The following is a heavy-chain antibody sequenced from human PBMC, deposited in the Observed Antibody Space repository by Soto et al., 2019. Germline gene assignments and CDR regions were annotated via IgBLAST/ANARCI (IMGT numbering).Heavy chain of an antibody. CDR1: GFTVSSHA. CDR2: VTADGGT. D-gene: IGHD2-15*01. V-gene: IGHV3-23*01. CDR3: APHVSCSGGSCQYDAFAI. J-gene: IGHJ3*02. Sequence: EVQVLESGGGLVQPGGSLRLSCEGSGFTVSSHAMTWIRQAPGKGPEWVSTVTADGGTYYADSVKGRFAMSRDTSENTLYLPMHSLGAADTAAYYCAPHVSCSGGSCQYDAFAIRGQGTMVTVSS.